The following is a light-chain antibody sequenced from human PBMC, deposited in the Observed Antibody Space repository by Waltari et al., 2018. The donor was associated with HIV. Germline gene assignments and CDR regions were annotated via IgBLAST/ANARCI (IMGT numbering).Light chain of an antibody. Sequence: EIVLTQSPGTLSLSAGRRATLSCKTSQSVSSSQVAWLQQRPGQAPRLLISGASNRATDIPDRFSGSGSGTDFTLTINRLEPEDSAVYYCQHFGGSSGLTFGGGTKVEIK. CDR3: QHFGGSSGLT. CDR2: GAS. J-gene: IGKJ4*01. V-gene: IGKV3-20*01. CDR1: QSVSSSQ.